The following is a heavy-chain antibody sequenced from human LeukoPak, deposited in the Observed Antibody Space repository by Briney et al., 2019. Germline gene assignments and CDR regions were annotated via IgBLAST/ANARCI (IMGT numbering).Heavy chain of an antibody. CDR3: AKYYDFWSGYYDI. Sequence: PSETLSLXCTVSGGSVSSYYWSWIRQPAGKGLEWIGRINPSGSTNYNPSLKSRLTMSVDTSKNQFSLKLSSVTAADTAVYYCAKYYDFWSGYYDIWGQGTMVTVSS. J-gene: IGHJ3*02. V-gene: IGHV4-4*07. CDR1: GGSVSSYY. CDR2: INPSGST. D-gene: IGHD3-3*01.